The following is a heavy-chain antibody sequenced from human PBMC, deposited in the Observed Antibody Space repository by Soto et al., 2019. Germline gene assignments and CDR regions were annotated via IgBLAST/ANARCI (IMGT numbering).Heavy chain of an antibody. D-gene: IGHD2-2*01. CDR1: GGSVSSSY. CDR2: LYKSGST. V-gene: IGHV4-59*02. J-gene: IGHJ3*02. Sequence: SETLSLTCTVSGGSVSSSYWTWSRQPPGKGLEWIGYLYKSGSTNYNPSLKGRVTISVDTSKNQFSLRLSSVTAADTAVYYCAKKYCTSTSCNDAFDIWGQGTMVTVSS. CDR3: AKKYCTSTSCNDAFDI.